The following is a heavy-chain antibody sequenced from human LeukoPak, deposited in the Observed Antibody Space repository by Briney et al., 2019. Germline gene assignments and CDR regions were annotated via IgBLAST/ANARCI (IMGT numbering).Heavy chain of an antibody. CDR3: AKVRGGPPWGY. J-gene: IGHJ4*02. V-gene: IGHV3-23*01. CDR2: ISGSGGST. Sequence: GGALRLSCADSGVTFRSSAMNWGREAPGGGVEWGSAISGSGGSTYYADSVKGGFTISRDNSKNTLCMQKNRVRAEDTAAYYCAKVRGGPPWGYWGQGTLVTVSS. CDR1: GVTFRSSA. D-gene: IGHD1-26*01.